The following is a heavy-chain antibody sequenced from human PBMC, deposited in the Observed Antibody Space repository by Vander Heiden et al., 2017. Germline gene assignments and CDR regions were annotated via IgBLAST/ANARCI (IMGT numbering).Heavy chain of an antibody. Sequence: EVQLVASGGGVVQPGGSRTLSCARSGFTFSSYSMNWVRQAPGKGLEWVSSISSSSSYIYYADSVKGRFTISRDNAKNSLYLQMNSLRAEDTAVYYCARGSFYYFDYWGQGTLVTVSS. CDR2: ISSSSSYI. J-gene: IGHJ4*02. V-gene: IGHV3-21*01. CDR3: ARGSFYYFDY. CDR1: GFTFSSYS.